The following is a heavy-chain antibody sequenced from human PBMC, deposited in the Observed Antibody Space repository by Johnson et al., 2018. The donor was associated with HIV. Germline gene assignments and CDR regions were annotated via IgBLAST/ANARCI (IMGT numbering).Heavy chain of an antibody. Sequence: EVHLVESGGGLVQPGGSLGLACVGSGFNVSNNYMSWVRQPPGQGLEWVSTLYSSGNTYYADSVKGRFTISRDSSRNTLYLQIDTLKVEDTALYYCTRSKLQFLAPDAFDLWGQGTMVTVSS. CDR3: TRSKLQFLAPDAFDL. D-gene: IGHD5-24*01. J-gene: IGHJ3*01. V-gene: IGHV3-53*01. CDR1: GFNVSNNY. CDR2: LYSSGNT.